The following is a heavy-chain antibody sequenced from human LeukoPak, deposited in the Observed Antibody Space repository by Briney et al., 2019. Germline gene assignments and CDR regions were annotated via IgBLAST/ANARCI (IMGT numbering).Heavy chain of an antibody. CDR1: GFTFNNYA. Sequence: GESLRLSCAASGFTFNNYAMNWVRQAPGKGLEWVSSISGGGETTYYADSAKGRFTISRDNSQNTLCLQMNSLRAEDTAVYYCARDYADYVGYFFFDYWGQGTLVTVSS. J-gene: IGHJ4*02. CDR3: ARDYADYVGYFFFDY. D-gene: IGHD4-17*01. CDR2: ISGGGETT. V-gene: IGHV3-23*01.